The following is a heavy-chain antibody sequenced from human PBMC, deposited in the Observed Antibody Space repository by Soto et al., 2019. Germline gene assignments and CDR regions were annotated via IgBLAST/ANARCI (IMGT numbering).Heavy chain of an antibody. CDR3: ARAGGYSYGFHFDY. Sequence: EVQLVESGGGLVQPGGSLRLSCAASGFTVSSNYMTWVRQAPGKGLEWVSVIYSGGSTYYADSVKGRFTISRDNSKNTLYLQMNSLSAEDTAVYYCARAGGYSYGFHFDYWGQGTLVTVSS. D-gene: IGHD5-18*01. J-gene: IGHJ4*02. V-gene: IGHV3-66*01. CDR1: GFTVSSNY. CDR2: IYSGGST.